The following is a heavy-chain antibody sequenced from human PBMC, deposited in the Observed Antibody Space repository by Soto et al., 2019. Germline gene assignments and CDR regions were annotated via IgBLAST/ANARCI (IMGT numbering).Heavy chain of an antibody. D-gene: IGHD6-13*01. CDR2: IIPIFGTA. CDR3: ASDPYSSSRTVHYYGMDV. V-gene: IGHV1-69*06. J-gene: IGHJ6*02. CDR1: GGTFSSYA. Sequence: QVQLVQSGAEVKKPGSSVKVSCKASGGTFSSYAISWVRQAPGQGLEWMGGIIPIFGTANYAQKFQGRLTITADKSTSTAYMELSSLRSEDTAVYYCASDPYSSSRTVHYYGMDVWGQGTTVTVSS.